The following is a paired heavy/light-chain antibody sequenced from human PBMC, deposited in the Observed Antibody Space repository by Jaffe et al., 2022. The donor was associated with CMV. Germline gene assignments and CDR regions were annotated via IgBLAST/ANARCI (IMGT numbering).Heavy chain of an antibody. J-gene: IGHJ5*02. CDR1: GFPFNKHE. CDR3: ARVTAAEGGRYSGGWYGPFKGLA. D-gene: IGHD6-19*01. CDR2: ISSSDNTK. V-gene: IGHV3-48*03. Sequence: EEQLVESGGTLVQPGGSLRLSCAASGFPFNKHEMNWVRQAPGKGLEWISYISSSDNTKRYAASVEGRFAISRDNARNSLYLHMSSLRVDDTAVYYCARVTAAEGGRYSGGWYGPFKGLAWGKGTVVIVSS.
Light chain of an antibody. CDR1: RAISNY. J-gene: IGKJ2*01. CDR3: QQSYETPPYT. V-gene: IGKV1-39*01. CDR2: AAS. Sequence: DIQMTQSPSSLSASVGDSVTITCRASRAISNYVNWYQHRPGMAPVPLIFAASTLQSGVPSRFSGSGSGTDFTLTINNVQPEDVATYYCQQSYETPPYTFGQGTKLEIK.